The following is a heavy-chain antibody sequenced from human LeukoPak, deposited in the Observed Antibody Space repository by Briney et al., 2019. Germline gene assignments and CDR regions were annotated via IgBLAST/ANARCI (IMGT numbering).Heavy chain of an antibody. CDR2: IWYDGSNK. CDR3: AKDRLSNPTPYYMDV. J-gene: IGHJ6*03. Sequence: PGRSLRLSCAASGFTFSSYGMPWVRQAPGKGLEWVAVIWYDGSNKYYADSVKGRFTISRDNSKNTLYLQMNSLRAEDTAVYYCAKDRLSNPTPYYMDVWGKGTTVTVSS. V-gene: IGHV3-33*06. D-gene: IGHD4-23*01. CDR1: GFTFSSYG.